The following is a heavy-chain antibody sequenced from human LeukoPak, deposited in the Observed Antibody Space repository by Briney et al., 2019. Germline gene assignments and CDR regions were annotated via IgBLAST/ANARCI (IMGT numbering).Heavy chain of an antibody. CDR3: ARSLGSTSCYFGCWFDP. J-gene: IGHJ5*02. Sequence: ASVKVSCKASGYTFTSYYMHWVRQAPGQGLEWMGIINPSGGCTSYAQKFQGRVTMTRDTSTSTVYMELSSLRSEDTAVYYCARSLGSTSCYFGCWFDPWGQGTLVTVSS. CDR1: GYTFTSYY. D-gene: IGHD2-2*01. V-gene: IGHV1-46*03. CDR2: INPSGGCT.